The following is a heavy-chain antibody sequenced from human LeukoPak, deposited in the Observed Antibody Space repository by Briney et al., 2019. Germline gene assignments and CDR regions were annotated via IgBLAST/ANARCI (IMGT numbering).Heavy chain of an antibody. V-gene: IGHV3-21*04. CDR2: ISSISDYI. CDR1: GFTFSSDS. D-gene: IGHD2-21*02. Sequence: GGSLRLSCAASGFTFSSDSMNWVRQAPGKGLEWVSSISSISDYIYYADSVKGRFTISRDNSKNTLYLQMNSLRAEDTAVYHCAKERAYCGGDCYSPIDYWGQGTLVTVSS. J-gene: IGHJ4*02. CDR3: AKERAYCGGDCYSPIDY.